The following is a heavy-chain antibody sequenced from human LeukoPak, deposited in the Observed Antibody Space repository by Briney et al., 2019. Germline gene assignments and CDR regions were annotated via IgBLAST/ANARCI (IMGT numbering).Heavy chain of an antibody. CDR1: GGSIRSHY. CDR2: IYYSGST. CDR3: ARVLVGALRYCSGGACPFDL. D-gene: IGHD2-15*01. V-gene: IGHV4-59*11. J-gene: IGHJ2*01. Sequence: KPSETLSLTCTVPGGSIRSHYWSWIRQPPGKGLEWIGYIYYSGSTNYNPSLKSRVTMSVDTSKSQFSLRLSSVTAADTAVYYCARVLVGALRYCSGGACPFDLWGRGTLVTVSS.